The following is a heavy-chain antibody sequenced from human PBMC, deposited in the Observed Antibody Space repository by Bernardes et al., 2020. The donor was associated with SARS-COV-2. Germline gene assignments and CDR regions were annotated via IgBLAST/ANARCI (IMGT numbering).Heavy chain of an antibody. V-gene: IGHV4-59*08. CDR3: ARQDIGAIFGVVITPAGMDV. CDR2: IYYSGST. Sequence: SATLSLTCTVSGGSISSYYWSWIRQPPGKGLEWIGYIYYSGSTNYNPSLKSRVTISVDTSKNQFSLKLSSVTAADTAVYYCARQDIGAIFGVVITPAGMDVWGQGTTVTVSS. J-gene: IGHJ6*02. D-gene: IGHD3-3*01. CDR1: GGSISSYY.